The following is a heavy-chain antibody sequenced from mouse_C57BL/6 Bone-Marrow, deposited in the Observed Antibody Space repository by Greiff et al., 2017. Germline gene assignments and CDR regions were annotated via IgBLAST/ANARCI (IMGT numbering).Heavy chain of an antibody. V-gene: IGHV1-81*01. CDR2: IYPRSGNT. CDR1: GYTFTSYG. J-gene: IGHJ3*01. D-gene: IGHD1-1*01. Sequence: VQLQQSGAELARPGASEKLSCKASGYTFTSYGISWVKQRTGQGLEWIGEIYPRSGNTYYNEKFKGKATLTADKSSSTAYMELRSLTSEDSAVYFCARNYGSRFFAYWGQGTLVTVSA. CDR3: ARNYGSRFFAY.